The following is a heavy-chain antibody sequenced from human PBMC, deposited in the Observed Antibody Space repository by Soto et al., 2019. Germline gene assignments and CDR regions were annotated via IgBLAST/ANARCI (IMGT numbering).Heavy chain of an antibody. V-gene: IGHV4-4*02. CDR3: ARDSSSWYRDYYNGMDV. CDR2: IYHSGAT. J-gene: IGHJ6*02. CDR1: GSAIRTSNW. D-gene: IGHD6-13*01. Sequence: SDALSLTSTTSGSAIRTSNWSRWQRQPPGKGLDWIGEIYHSGATNYNPSLKSRVTLSVDKSKNQYSLKLSSVTAADTAVYYCARDSSSWYRDYYNGMDVWGQGTTVT.